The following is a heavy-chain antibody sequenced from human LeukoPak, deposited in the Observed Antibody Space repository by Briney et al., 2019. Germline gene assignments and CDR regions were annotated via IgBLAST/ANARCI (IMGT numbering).Heavy chain of an antibody. Sequence: SETLSLTCTVSGGSISSYYWSWIRQPPGKGLEWIGYIYYSGSTNYNPSLKSRVTISVDTSKNQFSLKLSSVTAADTAVYYCARGSTWVRFGEPADAFDIWGQGTMVTVSS. CDR3: ARGSTWVRFGEPADAFDI. CDR2: IYYSGST. D-gene: IGHD3-10*01. V-gene: IGHV4-59*01. CDR1: GGSISSYY. J-gene: IGHJ3*02.